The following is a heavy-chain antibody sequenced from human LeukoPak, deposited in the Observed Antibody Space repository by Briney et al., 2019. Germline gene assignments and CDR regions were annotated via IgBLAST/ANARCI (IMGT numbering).Heavy chain of an antibody. Sequence: ASVKVSCKASGYTFTTYGINWVRQAPGQGLEWLSWIDTYNGNTNYVQKLQDRVTVATDTSTSTAYMELRSLRSDDTAVYYCARDQDINRGFFQPGGYWGQGTLVTVSS. V-gene: IGHV1-18*01. D-gene: IGHD1-14*01. J-gene: IGHJ4*02. CDR3: ARDQDINRGFFQPGGY. CDR1: GYTFTTYG. CDR2: IDTYNGNT.